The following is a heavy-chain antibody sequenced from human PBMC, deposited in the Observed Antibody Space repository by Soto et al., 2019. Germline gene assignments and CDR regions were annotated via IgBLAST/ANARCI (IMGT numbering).Heavy chain of an antibody. V-gene: IGHV3-30*18. CDR2: ISYDGSTK. J-gene: IGHJ4*02. D-gene: IGHD3-3*01. CDR3: AKDQHLITIFGVAPDY. CDR1: GFTFSSYG. Sequence: QVQLVESGGGVVQPGRSLRLSCAASGFTFSSYGMHWVRQAPGKGLEGVAVISYDGSTKYYADSVKGRFTISRDNSKNTLYLQMNSLRAEETAVYYCAKDQHLITIFGVAPDYWGQGTLVTVSS.